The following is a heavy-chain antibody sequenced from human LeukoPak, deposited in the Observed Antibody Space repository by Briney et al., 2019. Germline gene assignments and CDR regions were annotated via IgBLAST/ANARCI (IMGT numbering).Heavy chain of an antibody. Sequence: SQTLSLTCTVSGGSISSGDYYWSWIRQPPGKGLEWIGYFHYSGSTYFNPSLKSRVTKSGDTSKNQFSLKLSSVTAADTAVYYCARVGRDWGPFGAFDIWGHGTMVTVSS. J-gene: IGHJ3*02. CDR1: GGSISSGDYY. CDR3: ARVGRDWGPFGAFDI. CDR2: FHYSGST. D-gene: IGHD3/OR15-3a*01. V-gene: IGHV4-30-4*08.